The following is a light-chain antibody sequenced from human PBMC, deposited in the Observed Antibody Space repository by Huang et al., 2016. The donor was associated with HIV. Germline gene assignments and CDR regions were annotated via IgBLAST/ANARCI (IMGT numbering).Light chain of an antibody. CDR1: QTISNW. CDR3: QHYDNYPYT. Sequence: DIQMTQSPATLSASVGERVTIACRASQTISNWLAWYQQKPGKAPKLLIYKTSSLESGVPSRFSGSGSGTEFTLTISSLQPDDSATYYCQHYDNYPYTFGQGTKLEIK. J-gene: IGKJ2*01. CDR2: KTS. V-gene: IGKV1-5*03.